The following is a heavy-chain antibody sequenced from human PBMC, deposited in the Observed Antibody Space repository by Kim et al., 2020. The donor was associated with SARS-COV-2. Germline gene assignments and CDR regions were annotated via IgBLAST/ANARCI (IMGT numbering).Heavy chain of an antibody. V-gene: IGHV4-34*01. CDR2: INHSGST. J-gene: IGHJ5*02. Sequence: SETLSLTCAVYGGSFSGYYWSWIRQPPGKGLEWIGEINHSGSTNYNPSLKSRVTISVDTSKNQFSLKLSSVTAADTAVYYCARGRGCSSTSCYRTRENWFDPWGQGTLVTVSS. CDR3: ARGRGCSSTSCYRTRENWFDP. CDR1: GGSFSGYY. D-gene: IGHD2-2*01.